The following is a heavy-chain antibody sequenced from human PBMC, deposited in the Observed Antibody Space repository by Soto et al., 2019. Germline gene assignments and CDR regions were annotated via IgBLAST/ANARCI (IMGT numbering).Heavy chain of an antibody. CDR1: GYTFTSYG. CDR2: IIAFFGKA. CDR3: ARMNYYGSGSSYYYYYGMDV. Sequence: SVKVSCKASGYTFTSYGISWVRQAPGQGLEWMGWIIAFFGKANYAQKFQGRVTITADESTSTAYMELSSLRSEDTAVYYCARMNYYGSGSSYYYYYGMDVWGQGTTVTVSS. D-gene: IGHD3-10*01. J-gene: IGHJ6*02. V-gene: IGHV1-69*13.